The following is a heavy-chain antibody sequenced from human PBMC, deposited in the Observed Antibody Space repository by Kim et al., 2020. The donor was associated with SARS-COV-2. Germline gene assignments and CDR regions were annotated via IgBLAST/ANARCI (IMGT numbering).Heavy chain of an antibody. CDR3: ARVGDYYDSSGYLVGRYFDY. D-gene: IGHD3-22*01. CDR2: IYYSGST. V-gene: IGHV4-59*13. CDR1: GGSISSYY. J-gene: IGHJ4*02. Sequence: SENLSLTCTVSGGSISSYYWSWIRQPPGKGLEWIGYIYYSGSTNYNPSLKSRVTISVDTSKNQFSLKLSSVTAADTAVYYCARVGDYYDSSGYLVGRYFDYWGQGTLVTVSS.